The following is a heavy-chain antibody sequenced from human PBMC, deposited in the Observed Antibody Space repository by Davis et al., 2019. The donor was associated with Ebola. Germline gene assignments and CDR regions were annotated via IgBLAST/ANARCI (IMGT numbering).Heavy chain of an antibody. V-gene: IGHV3-23*01. CDR1: VITFSSYA. CDR3: ARVPYYYYGMDV. J-gene: IGHJ6*04. CDR2: ISGSGGST. D-gene: IGHD2-2*01. Sequence: GESLKISCTDSVITFSSYAMTWVRQAPGKGLEWVSAISGSGGSTYYADSVKGRFTISRDNAKNSLYLQMNSLRAEDTAVYYCARVPYYYYGMDVWGKGTTVTVSS.